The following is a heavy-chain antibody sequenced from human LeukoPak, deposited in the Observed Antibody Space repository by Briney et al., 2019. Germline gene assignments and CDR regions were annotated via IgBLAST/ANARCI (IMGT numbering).Heavy chain of an antibody. CDR3: ARGYSPVNWFDS. Sequence: SETLSLTCTVSGGSISSSSYYWGWIRQPPGKGLDWIGSIYYSGSTYYNPSLKSRVTISVDTSKNQFSLKLSSVTAADTAVYYCARGYSPVNWFDSWGQGTLVTVSS. J-gene: IGHJ5*01. D-gene: IGHD6-13*01. V-gene: IGHV4-39*01. CDR1: GGSISSSSYY. CDR2: IYYSGST.